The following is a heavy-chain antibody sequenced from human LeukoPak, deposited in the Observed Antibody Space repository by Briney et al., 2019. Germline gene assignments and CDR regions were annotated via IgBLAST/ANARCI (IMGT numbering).Heavy chain of an antibody. CDR1: GYTFTGYY. J-gene: IGHJ6*02. CDR2: INPNSGGT. D-gene: IGHD3-22*01. Sequence: ASVKVSCKASGYTFTGYYMHWVRQAPGQGLEWMGWINPNSGGTNYAQKFQGRVTMTRDTSISTAYMELSRLRSDDTAVYYCARDVSYYDSSGYPLEDYGMDVWGQGTTVTVSS. CDR3: ARDVSYYDSSGYPLEDYGMDV. V-gene: IGHV1-2*02.